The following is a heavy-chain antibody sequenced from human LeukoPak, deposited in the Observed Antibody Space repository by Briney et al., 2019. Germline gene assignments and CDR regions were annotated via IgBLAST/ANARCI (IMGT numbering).Heavy chain of an antibody. CDR2: INHSGST. Sequence: SETLSLTCAVYGGSFSGYYWSWIRQPPGKGLEWIGEINHSGSTNYNPSLKSRVTISVDRSKNQFSLKLTSVTAADTAVYYCAREYYYGSGSYSNWFDPWGQGTLVTVSS. D-gene: IGHD3-10*01. CDR3: AREYYYGSGSYSNWFDP. CDR1: GGSFSGYY. J-gene: IGHJ5*02. V-gene: IGHV4-34*01.